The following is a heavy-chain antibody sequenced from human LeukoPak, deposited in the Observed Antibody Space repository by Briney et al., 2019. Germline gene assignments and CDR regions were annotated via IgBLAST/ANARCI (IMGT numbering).Heavy chain of an antibody. J-gene: IGHJ4*02. Sequence: GRSLRLSCAASGFTFSSYGMHWVRQAPGKGLGWVAVIWYDGSNKYYADSVKGRFTISRDNSKNTLYLQMNSLRAEDTAVYYCARGGGYSGYDYFDYWGQGTLVTVSS. CDR2: IWYDGSNK. V-gene: IGHV3-33*01. CDR3: ARGGGYSGYDYFDY. CDR1: GFTFSSYG. D-gene: IGHD5-12*01.